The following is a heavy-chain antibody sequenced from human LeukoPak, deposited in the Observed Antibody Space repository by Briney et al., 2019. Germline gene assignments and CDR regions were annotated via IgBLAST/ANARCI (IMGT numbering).Heavy chain of an antibody. Sequence: GGSLRLSCAASGFTFSCYEMNWVRQAPGKGLEWVSYISSSGSTIYYADSVKGRFTISRDNAKNSLYLQMNSLRAEDTAVYYCARDRSTSVVTPFTDAFDIWGQGTMVTVSS. J-gene: IGHJ3*02. CDR2: ISSSGSTI. V-gene: IGHV3-48*03. D-gene: IGHD4-23*01. CDR1: GFTFSCYE. CDR3: ARDRSTSVVTPFTDAFDI.